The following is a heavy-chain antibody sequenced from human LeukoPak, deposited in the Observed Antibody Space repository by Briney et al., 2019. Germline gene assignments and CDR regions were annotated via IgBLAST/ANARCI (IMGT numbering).Heavy chain of an antibody. V-gene: IGHV4-31*03. Sequence: SQPLSLTCTVSVGSISLGGYYWSWIRQHPGKGLEWIGYIYYSGSPYYNPSLKSRVTISVDTSKNQFSLRLSSVTAADTAVYYCARDSGYYDSLTGNYYYYGMDVWGQRTTVTVSS. CDR2: IYYSGSP. CDR1: VGSISLGGYY. J-gene: IGHJ6*02. D-gene: IGHD3-9*01. CDR3: ARDSGYYDSLTGNYYYYGMDV.